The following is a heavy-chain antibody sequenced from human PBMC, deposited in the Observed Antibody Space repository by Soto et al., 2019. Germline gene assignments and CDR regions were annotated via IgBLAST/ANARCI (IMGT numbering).Heavy chain of an antibody. Sequence: ASGKVSCKASGYTFTSYDIYWVRQATGQGLEWMGRMNPSTGNSGYAQKFQGRVTMTSDTSISTAHMELSSLRSEDTAVYYCARRAETNGWNGFGADKYYFDFWGQGTLVTVSS. CDR2: MNPSTGNS. J-gene: IGHJ4*02. V-gene: IGHV1-8*01. CDR3: ARRAETNGWNGFGADKYYFDF. CDR1: GYTFTSYD. D-gene: IGHD1-1*01.